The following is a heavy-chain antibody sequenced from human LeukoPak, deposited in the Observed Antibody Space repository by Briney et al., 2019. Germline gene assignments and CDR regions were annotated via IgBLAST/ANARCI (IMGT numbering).Heavy chain of an antibody. CDR2: ISYVGSNK. V-gene: IGHV3-30*18. Sequence: GGSLRLSCAASGFTFSSYGMHWVRQAPGKGLEWVAVISYVGSNKYYADSVKGRFTISRDNSKNTLYLQMNSLRAEDTAVYYCAKEGWGCSSTSCYESWFDPSGQGTLVTVSS. J-gene: IGHJ5*02. CDR1: GFTFSSYG. D-gene: IGHD2-2*01. CDR3: AKEGWGCSSTSCYESWFDP.